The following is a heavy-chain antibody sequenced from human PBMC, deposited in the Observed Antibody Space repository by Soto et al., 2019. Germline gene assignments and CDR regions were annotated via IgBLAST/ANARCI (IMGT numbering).Heavy chain of an antibody. J-gene: IGHJ4*02. D-gene: IGHD5-12*01. CDR3: AREEFSGYGMYYFDY. CDR1: GFTFSSYG. Sequence: PGGSLRLSCAASGFTFSSYGMHWVRQAPGKGLEWVAVISYDGSNKYYADSVKGRFTISRDNSKNTLYLQMNSLRAEDTAVYYCAREEFSGYGMYYFDYWGQGTLVTVSS. CDR2: ISYDGSNK. V-gene: IGHV3-30*03.